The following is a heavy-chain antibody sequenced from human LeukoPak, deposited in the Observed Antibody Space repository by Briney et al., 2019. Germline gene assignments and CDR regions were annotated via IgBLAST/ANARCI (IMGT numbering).Heavy chain of an antibody. CDR3: ARDPPESREAVLNLFDY. J-gene: IGHJ4*02. Sequence: ASVKVSCKASGYTFTGYYMHWVQQAPGQGLEWMGWINPNSGGTNYAQKFQGRVTMTRDTSISTAYMELSRLRSDDTAVYYCARDPPESREAVLNLFDYWGQGTLVTVSS. V-gene: IGHV1-2*02. CDR1: GYTFTGYY. D-gene: IGHD1-14*01. CDR2: INPNSGGT.